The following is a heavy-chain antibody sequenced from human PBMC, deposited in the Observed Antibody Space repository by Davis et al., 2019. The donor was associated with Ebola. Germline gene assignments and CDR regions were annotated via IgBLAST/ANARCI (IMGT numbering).Heavy chain of an antibody. V-gene: IGHV1-18*01. CDR2: ISAYNGNT. D-gene: IGHD1-26*01. CDR3: ARTSIVGTTTTSSDI. Sequence: ASVKVSCKASGYTFNNYAISWVRQAPGQGLEWMGWISAYNGNTNYAQILQGRVTMTTDTSTGTAYMELRSLTSDDTAVYFCARTSIVGTTTTSSDIWGQGTMVTVSS. J-gene: IGHJ3*02. CDR1: GYTFNNYA.